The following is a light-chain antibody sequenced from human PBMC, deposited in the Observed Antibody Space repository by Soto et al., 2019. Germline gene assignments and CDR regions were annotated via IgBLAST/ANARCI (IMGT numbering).Light chain of an antibody. CDR3: AAWDDSLGGVV. V-gene: IGLV1-47*01. J-gene: IGLJ2*01. CDR1: SSNIGGNY. Sequence: QSVLTQSPSASGTPGQRVTISCSGSSSNIGGNYVYWYQQLSGAAPRLLIYRDTQRPSGVPDRFSGSKSDTSASLAISGLRSEDDADYYSAAWDDSLGGVVFGGGTKLTVL. CDR2: RDT.